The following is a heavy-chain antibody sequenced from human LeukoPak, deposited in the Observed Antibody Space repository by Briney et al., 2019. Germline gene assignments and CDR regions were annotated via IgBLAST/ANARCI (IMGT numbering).Heavy chain of an antibody. D-gene: IGHD3-3*01. V-gene: IGHV1-2*02. CDR2: INPNSGGT. CDR1: GYTFTGYY. CDR3: ARGSDDFWSGYSPSY. J-gene: IGHJ4*02. Sequence: GASVTVSCKASGYTFTGYYMHWVRQAPGQGLEWMGWINPNSGGTNYAQKFQGRVTMTRDTSISTAYMELSRLRSDDTAVYYCARGSDDFWSGYSPSYWGQGTLVTVSS.